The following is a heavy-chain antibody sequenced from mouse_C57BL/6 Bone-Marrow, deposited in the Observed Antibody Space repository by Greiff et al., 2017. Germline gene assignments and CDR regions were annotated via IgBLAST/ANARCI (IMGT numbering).Heavy chain of an antibody. CDR3: VGSAVVADY. D-gene: IGHD1-1*01. J-gene: IGHJ2*01. CDR2: IYPGSGNT. V-gene: IGHV1-76*01. CDR1: GYTFTDYY. Sequence: LQESGAELVRPGASVKLSCKASGYTFTDYYINWVKQRPGQGLEWIARIYPGSGNTYYNEKFKGKATLTAEKSSSTAYMQLSSLTSEDSAVYFCVGSAVVADYWGQGTTLTVSS.